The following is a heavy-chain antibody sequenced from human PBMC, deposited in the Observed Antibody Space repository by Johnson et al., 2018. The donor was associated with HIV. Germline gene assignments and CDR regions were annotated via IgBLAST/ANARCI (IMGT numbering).Heavy chain of an antibody. CDR1: GFTVSGSA. D-gene: IGHD3-10*01. CDR3: KFGDHDAFDI. CDR2: IRSKGNSYAT. V-gene: IGHV3-73*02. Sequence: VQLVESGGGLVQPGGSLKLSCAASGFTVSGSAMHWVRQASGKGLEWVGRIRSKGNSYATAYPASVKGRFTIYRDDSKNTAYLQMNSLKTEDTALYYCKFGDHDAFDIWGQGTMVTISS. J-gene: IGHJ3*02.